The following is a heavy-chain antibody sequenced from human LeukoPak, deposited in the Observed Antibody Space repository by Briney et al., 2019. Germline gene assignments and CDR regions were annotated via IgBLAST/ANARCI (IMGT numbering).Heavy chain of an antibody. Sequence: ASVKVSCKASGYTFTGYYMHWVRQAPGQGLEWMGWINPNGGGTNYAQKFQGRVTMTRDTSISTDYMELSRLRSDDTAVYYCARETGIAAAEDWFDPWGQGTLVTVSS. CDR1: GYTFTGYY. J-gene: IGHJ5*02. D-gene: IGHD6-13*01. CDR2: INPNGGGT. V-gene: IGHV1-2*02. CDR3: ARETGIAAAEDWFDP.